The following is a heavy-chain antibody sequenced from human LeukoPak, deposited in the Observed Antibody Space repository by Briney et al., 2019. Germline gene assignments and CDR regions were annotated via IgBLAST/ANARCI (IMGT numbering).Heavy chain of an antibody. CDR1: GYTFTGYY. CDR2: INPNSGDT. CDR3: ARGRYGLLSGYDY. D-gene: IGHD3-22*01. V-gene: IGHV1-2*02. J-gene: IGHJ4*02. Sequence: ASVKVSCKASGYTFTGYYMHWVRQAPGQGLEWMGWINPNSGDTNYAQKLQGRVTMTRNTPISTAYMELSRLTSDDTAVYYCARGRYGLLSGYDYWGQGAMVTVSS.